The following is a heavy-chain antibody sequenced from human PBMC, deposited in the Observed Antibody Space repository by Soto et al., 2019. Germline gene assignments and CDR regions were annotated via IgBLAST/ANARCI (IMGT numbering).Heavy chain of an antibody. CDR3: ARGGSSSLVV. Sequence: SETLSLTCTVTGGSISSYYWSWIRQPPGKGLERKGNMYYGGSTRYNPSLKSRDTKKIDTSNNKFSLMLSSVIAAGTAVYFCARGGSSSLVVWGDGSMVTVSS. J-gene: IGHJ6*04. D-gene: IGHD6-13*01. CDR1: GGSISSYY. CDR2: MYYGGST. V-gene: IGHV4-59*01.